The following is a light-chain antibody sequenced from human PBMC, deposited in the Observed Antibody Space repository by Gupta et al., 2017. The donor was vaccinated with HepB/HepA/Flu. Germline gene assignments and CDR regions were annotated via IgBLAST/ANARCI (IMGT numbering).Light chain of an antibody. V-gene: IGLV4-69*01. CDR3: QTWDSGSVV. CDR2: VNRDGSH. J-gene: IGLJ2*01. CDR1: SGHSSYA. Sequence: QLVLTQSPSASASLGASVKLTCTLTSGHSSYAIAWHQQQPEKGPRFLMIVNRDGSHTHGDGIPDRFSGSSSGAERYVTISSLQSDDEAVYYCQTWDSGSVVFGGGTKLTVL.